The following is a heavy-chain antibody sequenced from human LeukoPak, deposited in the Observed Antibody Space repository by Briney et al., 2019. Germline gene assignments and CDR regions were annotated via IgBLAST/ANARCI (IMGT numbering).Heavy chain of an antibody. Sequence: GGSLRLSCAASGFTFSSYSMNWVRQAPGKGLEWVSSISSSSSYIYYADSVKGRFTISRDNAKNSLYLQMNSLRAEDTAMYYCARLGGVDCSSTSCYSAAFDIWGQGTMVTVSS. CDR1: GFTFSSYS. CDR2: ISSSSSYI. V-gene: IGHV3-21*01. CDR3: ARLGGVDCSSTSCYSAAFDI. D-gene: IGHD2-2*01. J-gene: IGHJ3*02.